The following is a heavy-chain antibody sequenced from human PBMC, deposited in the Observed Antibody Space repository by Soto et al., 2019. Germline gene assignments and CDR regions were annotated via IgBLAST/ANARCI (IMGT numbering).Heavy chain of an antibody. V-gene: IGHV2-5*02. D-gene: IGHD2-15*01. CDR1: GFSLSTSGVG. J-gene: IGHJ4*02. CDR3: AHRPSYCSGGSCYSGFDY. Sequence: QITLKESGPPLVKPTQTLTLTCTFSGFSLSTSGVGVGWIRQPPGKALEWLALIYWDDDKRYSPSLKSRLTITKDTSKNQVVLTMTNMDPVDTATYYCAHRPSYCSGGSCYSGFDYWGPGTLVTVSS. CDR2: IYWDDDK.